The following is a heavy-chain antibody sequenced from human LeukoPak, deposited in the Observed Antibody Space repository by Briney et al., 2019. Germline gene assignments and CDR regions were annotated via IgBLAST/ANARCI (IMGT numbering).Heavy chain of an antibody. J-gene: IGHJ5*02. D-gene: IGHD6-19*01. CDR1: GGSISTYY. CDR3: ARDAGRGAWYWFDP. Sequence: SETLSLTCTVSGGSISTYYWSWIRQPPGKGLEWIGYIYNSGSTNYNPSLKSRVTISADTSKNQFSLKLSSVTAADTAVYYCARDAGRGAWYWFDPWGQGTLVTVSS. CDR2: IYNSGST. V-gene: IGHV4-59*01.